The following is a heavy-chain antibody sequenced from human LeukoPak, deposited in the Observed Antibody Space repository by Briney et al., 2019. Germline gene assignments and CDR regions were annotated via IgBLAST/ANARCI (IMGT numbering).Heavy chain of an antibody. D-gene: IGHD3-3*01. V-gene: IGHV4-4*07. J-gene: IGHJ4*02. Sequence: SETLSLTCTVSGGSISSYYWSWIRQPAGKGLEWIGRIYTSGSTNYNPSLKSRVTMSVDTSKNQFSLKLSSVTAADTAVYYCARVGKYDFWSGHDETRLDYWGQGSLVTVSS. CDR1: GGSISSYY. CDR3: ARVGKYDFWSGHDETRLDY. CDR2: IYTSGST.